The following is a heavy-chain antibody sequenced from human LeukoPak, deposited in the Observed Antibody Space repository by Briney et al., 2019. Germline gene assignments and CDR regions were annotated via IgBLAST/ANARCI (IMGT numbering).Heavy chain of an antibody. Sequence: SGTLSLTCAVSGGSISSSSWWSWVRQPPGKGLEWIGEIYHSGSTNYNPSLKSRVTISVDTSKNQFSLKLSSVTAADTAVYYCARALSLGMYPFDYWGQGTLVTVSS. V-gene: IGHV4-4*02. D-gene: IGHD7-27*01. J-gene: IGHJ4*02. CDR3: ARALSLGMYPFDY. CDR2: IYHSGST. CDR1: GGSISSSSW.